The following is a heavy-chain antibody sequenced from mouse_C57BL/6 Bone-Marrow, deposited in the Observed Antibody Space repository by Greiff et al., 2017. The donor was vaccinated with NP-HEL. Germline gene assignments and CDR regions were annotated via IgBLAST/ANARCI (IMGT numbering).Heavy chain of an antibody. V-gene: IGHV1-4*01. CDR2: INPSSGYT. D-gene: IGHD1-1*01. Sequence: VQLQQSGAEPARPGASVKMSCKASGYTFTSYTMHWVKQRPGQGLEWIGYINPSSGYTKYNQKFKDKATLTADKSSSTAYMQLSSLTSEDSAVYYCAREGVLRGYFDVWGTGTTVTVSS. J-gene: IGHJ1*03. CDR1: GYTFTSYT. CDR3: AREGVLRGYFDV.